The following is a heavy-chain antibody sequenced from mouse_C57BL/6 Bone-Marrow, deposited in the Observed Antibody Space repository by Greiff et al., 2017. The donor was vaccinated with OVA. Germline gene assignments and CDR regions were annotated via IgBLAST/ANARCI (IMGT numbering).Heavy chain of an antibody. CDR1: GFTFSDYG. CDR2: ISNLAYSI. J-gene: IGHJ3*01. CDR3: ARGSNYGFAY. D-gene: IGHD2-5*01. V-gene: IGHV5-15*01. Sequence: EVMLVESGGGLVQPGGSLKLSCAASGFTFSDYGMAWVRQAPRKGPEWVAFISNLAYSIYYAATVTGRFTISRENAKNTLYMEMSSLRSEDTAMYYCARGSNYGFAYWGQGTLVTVSA.